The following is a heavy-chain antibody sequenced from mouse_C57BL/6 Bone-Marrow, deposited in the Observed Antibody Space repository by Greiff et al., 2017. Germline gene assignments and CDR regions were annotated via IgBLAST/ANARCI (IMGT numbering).Heavy chain of an antibody. CDR1: GYTFTSYW. D-gene: IGHD1-1*01. Sequence: QVQLQQSGAELVMPGASVKLSCKASGYTFTSYWMHWVKQRPGQGLEWIGEIDPSDSYTNYNQKFKGKSTLTVDKSSSTAYMQLSSLTSEASAVYYFASSLYCGSSYNYWGQGTTLTVSS. CDR2: IDPSDSYT. V-gene: IGHV1-69*01. J-gene: IGHJ2*01. CDR3: ASSLYCGSSYNY.